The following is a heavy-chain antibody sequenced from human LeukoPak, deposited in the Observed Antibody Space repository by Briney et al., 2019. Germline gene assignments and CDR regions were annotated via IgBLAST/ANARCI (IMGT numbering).Heavy chain of an antibody. CDR2: IYTSGST. CDR1: GGSISSYY. CDR3: ARTAYYYGSGQIDY. V-gene: IGHV4-4*07. J-gene: IGHJ4*02. D-gene: IGHD3-10*01. Sequence: SETLSLTCTVFGGSISSYYWGWIRQPAGKGLEWIGRIYTSGSTNYNPSLKSRVTISVETSKNQVSLKLSSVTAADTAVYYCARTAYYYGSGQIDYWGQGTLVTVSS.